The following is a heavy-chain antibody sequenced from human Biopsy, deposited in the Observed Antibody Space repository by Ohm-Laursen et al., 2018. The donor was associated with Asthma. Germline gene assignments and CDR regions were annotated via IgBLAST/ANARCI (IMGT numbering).Heavy chain of an antibody. D-gene: IGHD2-15*01. CDR2: IHYSGST. CDR1: GVSIRSYY. CDR3: AGFCSGVNCPDH. Sequence: SQTLSLTCTVSGVSIRSYYWTWIRQPPGKGLEWIGNIHYSGSTYSNPSLKSRVTISVDTSKKQISLRLSSVIASDTAVYYCAGFCSGVNCPDHWGQGTLVTVSS. V-gene: IGHV4-59*01. J-gene: IGHJ4*02.